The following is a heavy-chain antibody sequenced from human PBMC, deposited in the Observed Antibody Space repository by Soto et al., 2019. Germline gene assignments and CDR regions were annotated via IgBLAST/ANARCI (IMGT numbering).Heavy chain of an antibody. V-gene: IGHV5-10-1*01. CDR3: ARSESISLNWFDP. J-gene: IGHJ5*02. D-gene: IGHD3-9*01. Sequence: GESLKISCKGSGFSFTNYWISWVRQMPGKGLEWMGNIDPVDSYANYSPSFQGHVTFSVDTSISTAYLQWSSLKASDTAMYFCARSESISLNWFDPWGQGTLVTVSS. CDR1: GFSFTNYW. CDR2: IDPVDSYA.